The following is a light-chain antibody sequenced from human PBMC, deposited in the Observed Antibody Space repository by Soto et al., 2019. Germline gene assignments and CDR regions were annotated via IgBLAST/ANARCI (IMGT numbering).Light chain of an antibody. Sequence: QSALTQPASVSGSPGQSITISCTGTSSDVGSYNLVSWYQQHPGKAPKLMIYEGSKRPSGVSNRFSGSKNGNTASLTISGLQAADEADYYCCSYAGSRTFVVFGGGTKLNVL. V-gene: IGLV2-23*03. J-gene: IGLJ2*01. CDR2: EGS. CDR3: CSYAGSRTFVV. CDR1: SSDVGSYNL.